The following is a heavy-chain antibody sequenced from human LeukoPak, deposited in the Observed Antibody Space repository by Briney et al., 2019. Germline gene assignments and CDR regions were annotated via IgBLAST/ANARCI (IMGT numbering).Heavy chain of an antibody. V-gene: IGHV4-59*08. CDR3: ARQGDSSGYRLNWFDP. J-gene: IGHJ5*02. CDR2: IYYSGST. CDR1: GGSLTGYF. D-gene: IGHD3-22*01. Sequence: KPSETLSLTCAVSGGSLTGYFWTWIRQAPGKGLEWIGYIYYSGSTNYNPSLKSRVTISVDTSKNQFSLKLSSVTAADTAVYYCARQGDSSGYRLNWFDPWGQGTLVTVSS.